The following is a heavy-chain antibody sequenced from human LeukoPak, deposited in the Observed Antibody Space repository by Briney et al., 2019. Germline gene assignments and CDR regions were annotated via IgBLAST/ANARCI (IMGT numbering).Heavy chain of an antibody. CDR2: LSSSGSTI. D-gene: IGHD3-10*01. J-gene: IGHJ6*02. V-gene: IGHV3-11*01. CDR3: ARGMVRGAIKPKYYGMDV. CDR1: GFTFSDYY. Sequence: PGGSLRLSCAASGFTFSDYYMSWIRQAPGKGLEWVSYLSSSGSTIYYADSVKGRFTISRDNAKNSLYLQMNSLRAEDTAVYYCARGMVRGAIKPKYYGMDVWGQGTTVTVSS.